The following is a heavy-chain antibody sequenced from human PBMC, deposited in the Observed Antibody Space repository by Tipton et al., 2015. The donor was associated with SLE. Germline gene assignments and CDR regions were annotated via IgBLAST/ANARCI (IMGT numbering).Heavy chain of an antibody. CDR3: ARPGGYDILLGAFDI. CDR2: IYHSGST. V-gene: IGHV4-61*01. CDR1: GSSVSSANYY. J-gene: IGHJ3*02. D-gene: IGHD3-9*01. Sequence: TLSLTCTVSGSSVSSANYYWSWIRQPPGKGLEWIGYIYHSGSTNYNPSLKSRVTISVDTSKNQFSLKLSSVTAADTAVYYCARPGGYDILLGAFDIWGQGTMVTVSS.